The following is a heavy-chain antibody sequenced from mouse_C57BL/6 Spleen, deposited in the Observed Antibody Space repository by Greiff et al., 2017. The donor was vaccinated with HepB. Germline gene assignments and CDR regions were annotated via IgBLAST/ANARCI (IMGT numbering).Heavy chain of an antibody. CDR3: ASPYDGSRYWYFDV. CDR2: IWSGGST. CDR1: GFSLTSYG. Sequence: VKLMESGPGLVQPSQSLSITCTVSGFSLTSYGVHWVRQSPGKGLEWLGVIWSGGSTDYNAAFISRLSISKDNSKSQVFFKMNSLQADDTAIYYCASPYDGSRYWYFDVWGTGTTVTVSS. D-gene: IGHD1-1*01. J-gene: IGHJ1*03. V-gene: IGHV2-2*01.